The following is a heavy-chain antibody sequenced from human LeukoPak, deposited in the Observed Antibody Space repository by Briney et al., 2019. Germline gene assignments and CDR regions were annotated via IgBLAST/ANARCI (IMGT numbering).Heavy chain of an antibody. CDR1: GDSFSSNSAA. D-gene: IGHD6-19*01. CDR2: TYYRSKWYN. CDR3: ARDTQWLVHHYFDY. V-gene: IGHV6-1*01. Sequence: SQTLSLTCAISGDSFSSNSAAWNWLRQSPSRGLEWLGRTYYRSKWYNDYAVSVKSRITINPDTSKNQFSLQLNSVTPEDTAVYYCARDTQWLVHHYFDYWGQGTLVTVSS. J-gene: IGHJ4*02.